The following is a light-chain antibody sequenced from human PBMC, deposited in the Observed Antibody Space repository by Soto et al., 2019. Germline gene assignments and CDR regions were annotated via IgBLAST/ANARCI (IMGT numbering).Light chain of an antibody. J-gene: IGKJ2*01. V-gene: IGKV3-20*01. CDR3: QQYGSSPPYT. CDR1: QSVSNNY. CDR2: GSS. Sequence: EVVLTQSPGTLSLSPGERATLSCRASQSVSNNYLAWYQQKPGQAPRLLIFGSSDRATGIPDRFRGSGSGTDFTLAISRLEPEDGAVYYCQQYGSSPPYTFGQGTKLEIK.